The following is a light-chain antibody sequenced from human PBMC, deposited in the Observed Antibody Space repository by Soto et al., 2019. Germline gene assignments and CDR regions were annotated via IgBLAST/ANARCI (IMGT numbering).Light chain of an antibody. J-gene: IGLJ3*02. V-gene: IGLV4-60*02. CDR3: EIWDSNSWV. CDR2: LEGSGSY. Sequence: QPVLTQSSSASASLGSSVKLTCTLSSGHSSYIIAWHQQQPGKAPRYLMKLEGSGSYNKGSGVPDRFSGSISGADRYLTISNLQFEDEADYYCEIWDSNSWVFGGGTKLTVL. CDR1: SGHSSYI.